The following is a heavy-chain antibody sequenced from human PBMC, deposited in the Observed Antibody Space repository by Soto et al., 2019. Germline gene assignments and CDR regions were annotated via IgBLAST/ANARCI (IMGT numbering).Heavy chain of an antibody. Sequence: PGGSLRLSCAASGFTFSTYTMHWVRQAPGKGLEWVAVISYDGSVTYYADSVEGRFTISRDNSKKALFLRMNSLRADDTAVYFCARSLLIRRPQPKTLATRHELYSGYFDFWGQGTLVTVSS. CDR1: GFTFSTYT. J-gene: IGHJ4*02. CDR2: ISYDGSVT. D-gene: IGHD3-10*02. V-gene: IGHV3-30-3*01. CDR3: ARSLLIRRPQPKTLATRHELYSGYFDF.